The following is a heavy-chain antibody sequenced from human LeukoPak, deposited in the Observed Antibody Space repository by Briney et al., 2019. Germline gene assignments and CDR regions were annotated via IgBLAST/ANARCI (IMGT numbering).Heavy chain of an antibody. J-gene: IGHJ3*02. V-gene: IGHV3-53*01. CDR3: ARIEWERLGRAFDI. CDR1: GFTFSSYA. CDR2: IYSAGAT. Sequence: GGSLRLSCAASGFTFSSYAMSWVRQAPGKGLEWVSSIYSAGATHYAESVKGRFTISRDNSKNTLYLQMNSLRAEDMAVYYCARIEWERLGRAFDIWGQGTMVTVSS. D-gene: IGHD1-26*01.